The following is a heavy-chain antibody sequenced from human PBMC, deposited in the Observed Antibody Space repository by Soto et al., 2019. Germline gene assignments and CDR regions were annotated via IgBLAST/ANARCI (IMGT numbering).Heavy chain of an antibody. Sequence: GGSLRLSCAASGFTFSSYGIHWVRQAPGKGLEWVAVIWYDGSNKYYADSVKGRFTISRDNSKNTLYLQMNSLRAEDTAVYYCARDRRWLSPFDAFDIWGQGTMVTV. J-gene: IGHJ3*02. D-gene: IGHD3-22*01. V-gene: IGHV3-33*01. CDR3: ARDRRWLSPFDAFDI. CDR2: IWYDGSNK. CDR1: GFTFSSYG.